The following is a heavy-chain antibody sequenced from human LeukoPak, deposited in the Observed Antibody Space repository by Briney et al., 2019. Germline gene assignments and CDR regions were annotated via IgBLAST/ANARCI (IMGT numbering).Heavy chain of an antibody. D-gene: IGHD3-3*01. V-gene: IGHV3-48*04. Sequence: SGGSLRLSCAASGFTFSSYSMNWVRQAPGKGLEWVSYISSSSSTIYYADSVKGRFTISRDNAKNSLYLQMNSLRAEDTSVYYCARETDGIFDFWSQGTLVTVSS. CDR3: ARETDGIFDF. CDR1: GFTFSSYS. CDR2: ISSSSSTI. J-gene: IGHJ4*02.